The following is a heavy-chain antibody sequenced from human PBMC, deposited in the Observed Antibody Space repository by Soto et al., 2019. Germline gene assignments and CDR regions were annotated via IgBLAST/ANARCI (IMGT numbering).Heavy chain of an antibody. J-gene: IGHJ4*02. CDR2: ISGNGEII. Sequence: GSLRLSCAASGFTFSDYHIHWIRRAPGKGLEWISYISGNGEIIQYAASARGRFTISRDNAENSVYLEMDSLRAEDTALYYCARDVDADFRTDFDYWGRGTLVAVSS. CDR3: ARDVDADFRTDFDY. CDR1: GFTFSDYH. V-gene: IGHV3-11*01. D-gene: IGHD4-17*01.